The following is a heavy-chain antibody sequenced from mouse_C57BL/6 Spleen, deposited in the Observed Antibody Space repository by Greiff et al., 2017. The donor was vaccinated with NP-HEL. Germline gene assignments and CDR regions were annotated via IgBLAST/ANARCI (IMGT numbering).Heavy chain of an antibody. D-gene: IGHD1-1*01. CDR2: IWSGGST. Sequence: VHLVESGPGLVQPSQSLSITCTVSGFSLTSYGVHWVRQSPGKGLEWLGVIWSGGSTDYNAAFISRLSISKDNSKSQVFFKMNSLQADDTAIYYCARNPSYGSSYDYAMDYWGQGTSVTVSS. CDR3: ARNPSYGSSYDYAMDY. J-gene: IGHJ4*01. CDR1: GFSLTSYG. V-gene: IGHV2-2*01.